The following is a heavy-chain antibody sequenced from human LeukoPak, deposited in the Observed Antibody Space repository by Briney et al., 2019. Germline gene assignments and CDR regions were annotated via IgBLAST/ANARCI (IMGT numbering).Heavy chain of an antibody. V-gene: IGHV4-59*11. J-gene: IGHJ5*01. Sequence: TSETLSLTCSVSGGTITSHFWSWIRQPPGKGLEWIGYIHYSRSTNYNPSLKSRVTISPDTSKNQLFLKLNSVTAADTAVYYCARLVWLGESPGSWFDSWGQGTLVTVSS. CDR3: ARLVWLGESPGSWFDS. CDR2: IHYSRST. D-gene: IGHD3-10*01. CDR1: GGTITSHF.